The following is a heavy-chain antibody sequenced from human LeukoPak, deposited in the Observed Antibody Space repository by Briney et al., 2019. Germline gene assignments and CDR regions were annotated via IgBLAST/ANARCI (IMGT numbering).Heavy chain of an antibody. D-gene: IGHD3-3*01. CDR1: GLTFNSYA. J-gene: IGHJ5*02. CDR3: AKGGSDYYTWFDP. Sequence: QPGGSLRLSCAASGLTFNSYAMSWVRQAPGKGLESVSTISGSGDSTYSADSVKGRFTISRDNSKNTLYLQMNSLRAEDTAVYFCAKGGSDYYTWFDPWGQGTLVTVSS. CDR2: ISGSGDST. V-gene: IGHV3-23*01.